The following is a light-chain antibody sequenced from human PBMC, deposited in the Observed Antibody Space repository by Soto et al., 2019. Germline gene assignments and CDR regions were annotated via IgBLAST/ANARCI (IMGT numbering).Light chain of an antibody. CDR2: GAS. J-gene: IGKJ1*01. CDR3: QQYNNWWT. V-gene: IGKV3D-7*01. Sequence: EIVLTQSPVTLSLSPGERATLSCRASQTVSRMYLSWFQQKPGQAPRLLIYGASSRATGIPARFSGSGSGTGFTLTISSLQSEDFAVYYCQQYNNWWTFGQGTKVDIK. CDR1: QTVSRMY.